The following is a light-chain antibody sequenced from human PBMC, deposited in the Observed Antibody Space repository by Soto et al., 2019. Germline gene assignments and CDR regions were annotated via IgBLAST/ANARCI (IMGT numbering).Light chain of an antibody. J-gene: IGKJ4*01. CDR2: SAS. CDR3: QQSYNAPRT. Sequence: DIPLTQSPDSLSASVGDRVTITCRASQTIRTFLNWYQQKSGKAPKVLIYSASTLQSGVPSRFSGRGSGTDFTLTINSLQPEDFASYYCQQSYNAPRTFGGGTKVEIK. V-gene: IGKV1-39*01. CDR1: QTIRTF.